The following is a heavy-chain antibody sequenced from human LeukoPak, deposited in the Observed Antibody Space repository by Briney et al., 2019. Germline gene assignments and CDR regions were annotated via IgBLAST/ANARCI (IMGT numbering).Heavy chain of an antibody. Sequence: ASVKVSCKASGYTFTSYDISWVRQATGQGLEWMGWMNPNSGNTGYAQKFQGRVTMTRNTSISTAYMELSSPRSEDTAVYYCARGQYYDFWSGYSHNWFDPWGQGTLVTVSS. CDR3: ARGQYYDFWSGYSHNWFDP. D-gene: IGHD3-3*01. J-gene: IGHJ5*02. CDR2: MNPNSGNT. CDR1: GYTFTSYD. V-gene: IGHV1-8*01.